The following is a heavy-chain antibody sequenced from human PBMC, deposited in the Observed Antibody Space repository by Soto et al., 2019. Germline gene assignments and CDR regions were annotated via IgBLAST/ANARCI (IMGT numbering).Heavy chain of an antibody. CDR2: INHSGST. CDR3: ARTYYYDSSGYYQQTNFDY. CDR1: GGSFSGYY. Sequence: ASETLSLTCAVYGGSFSGYYWSWIRQPPGKGLEWIGEINHSGSTNYNPSLKSRVTISVDTSKNQFSLKLSSVTAADTAVYYCARTYYYDSSGYYQQTNFDYWGQGTLVTVSS. D-gene: IGHD3-22*01. J-gene: IGHJ4*02. V-gene: IGHV4-34*01.